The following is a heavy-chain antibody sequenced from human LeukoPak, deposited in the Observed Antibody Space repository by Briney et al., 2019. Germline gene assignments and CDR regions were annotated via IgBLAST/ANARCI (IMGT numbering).Heavy chain of an antibody. Sequence: ASVKVSCKASGYTFTGYYMHWVRQAPGQGLEWMGWINPNSGGTNYAQTFQGRVTMTRDTSISTAYMELSRLRSDDTAVYYCARDQGYYDSSGYLFWFDPWGQGTLVTVSS. V-gene: IGHV1-2*02. D-gene: IGHD3-22*01. CDR3: ARDQGYYDSSGYLFWFDP. J-gene: IGHJ5*02. CDR2: INPNSGGT. CDR1: GYTFTGYY.